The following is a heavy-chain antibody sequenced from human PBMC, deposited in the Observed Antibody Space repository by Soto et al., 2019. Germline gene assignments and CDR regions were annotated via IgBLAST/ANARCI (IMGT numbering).Heavy chain of an antibody. J-gene: IGHJ4*02. CDR1: GFTFSSYS. Sequence: PGGSLRLSCAASGFTFSSYSMNWVRQAPGKGLEWVSYISSSSSTIYYADSVKGRFTISRDNAKNSLYLQMNSLRAEDTAVYYCAGSGDYDILTGSDRWGQGTLVTVSS. V-gene: IGHV3-48*01. D-gene: IGHD3-9*01. CDR2: ISSSSSTI. CDR3: AGSGDYDILTGSDR.